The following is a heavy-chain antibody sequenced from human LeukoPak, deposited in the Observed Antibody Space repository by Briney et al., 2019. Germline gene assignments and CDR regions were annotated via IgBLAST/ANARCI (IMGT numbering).Heavy chain of an antibody. V-gene: IGHV4-30-4*01. CDR3: AREHQNCTSTSCSDWFDP. D-gene: IGHD2-2*01. CDR1: GGSITSGDSY. Sequence: SETLSLTCSVSGGSITSGDSYWSWIRQPPGKGLEWIGYIYFAGSTSYNPSLKSRVTISVDRTKNQLSLKLSSVTAADTAVYHCAREHQNCTSTSCSDWFDPWGLGTLVTVSS. CDR2: IYFAGST. J-gene: IGHJ5*02.